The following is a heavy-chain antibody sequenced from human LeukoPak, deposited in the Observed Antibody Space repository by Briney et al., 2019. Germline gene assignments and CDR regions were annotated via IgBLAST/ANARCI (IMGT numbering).Heavy chain of an antibody. CDR1: GGSISSYY. CDR3: ARAPLDSSGYYSPYFDY. D-gene: IGHD3-22*01. Sequence: SETLSLTCTVSGGSISSYYWSWIRQPPGKGLEWIGEINHSGSTNYNPSLKSRVTISVDTSKNQFSLKLSSVTAADTAVYYCARAPLDSSGYYSPYFDYWGQGTLVTVSS. CDR2: INHSGST. J-gene: IGHJ4*02. V-gene: IGHV4-34*01.